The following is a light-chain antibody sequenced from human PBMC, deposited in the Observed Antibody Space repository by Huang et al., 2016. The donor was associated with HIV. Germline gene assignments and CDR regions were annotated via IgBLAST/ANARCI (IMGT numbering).Light chain of an antibody. CDR3: QQRTNWPPGYT. Sequence: EIVLTQSPATLSLSPGERVALSCRASQNIKNDLSWYQKRHGQAPRLLISNASNRATVIPARFSGSGSGTDFTLTISRLEPEDFVVYFCQQRTNWPPGYTFGQGTKL. J-gene: IGKJ2*01. V-gene: IGKV3-11*01. CDR1: QNIKND. CDR2: NAS.